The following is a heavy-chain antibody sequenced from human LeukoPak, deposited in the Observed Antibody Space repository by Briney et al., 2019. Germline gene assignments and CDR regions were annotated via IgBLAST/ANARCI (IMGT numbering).Heavy chain of an antibody. CDR3: AREVYYFDY. CDR2: INWNGGST. Sequence: GGSLRLSCAAPGFTLSSYSMNWVRQAPGKGLEWVSGINWNGGSTGYADSVKGRFTISRDNAKNSLYLQMSSLRAEDTALYYCAREVYYFDYWGQGTLVTVSS. V-gene: IGHV3-20*04. J-gene: IGHJ4*02. CDR1: GFTLSSYS.